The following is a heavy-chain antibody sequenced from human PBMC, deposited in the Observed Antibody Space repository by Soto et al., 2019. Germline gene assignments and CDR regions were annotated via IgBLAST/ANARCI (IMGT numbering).Heavy chain of an antibody. J-gene: IGHJ5*01. Sequence: PRESLKISCKVSGYSFIAHWTAWVRQMPGEGLEWMGIINPADSDIRYSPSFQGQVTISVDKSINTAYLQWSSLKASDTATYYCTRPQSSGWYDFWGQGTLVTVSS. CDR1: GYSFIAHW. V-gene: IGHV5-51*01. CDR2: INPADSDI. CDR3: TRPQSSGWYDF. D-gene: IGHD3-22*01.